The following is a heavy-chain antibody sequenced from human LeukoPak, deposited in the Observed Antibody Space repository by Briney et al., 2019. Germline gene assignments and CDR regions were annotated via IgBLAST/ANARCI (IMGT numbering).Heavy chain of an antibody. J-gene: IGHJ5*02. CDR2: IYPADSDT. D-gene: IGHD6-6*01. Sequence: GESLKISCKGSGYSFTSYWIGWVRQMPGKGLEWMGFIYPADSDTTYSPSLQGQVTISADKSISTAYLQWNSLKASDTAMYYCARREGGSSETWFDPWGQGTLVTVSS. V-gene: IGHV5-51*01. CDR3: ARREGGSSETWFDP. CDR1: GYSFTSYW.